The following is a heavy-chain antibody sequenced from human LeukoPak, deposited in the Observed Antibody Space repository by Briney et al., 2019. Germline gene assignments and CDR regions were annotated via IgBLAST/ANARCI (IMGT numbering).Heavy chain of an antibody. CDR1: GYTFTSYG. CDR2: INPNNGGA. Sequence: ASVKVSFKASGYTFTSYGISWVRQAPGQGLEWMGWINPNNGGANYGQKFQGRVTMTWDTSISTAYMELSRLTSDDTAVYYCGRGSDGGNWLDYWGQGALVTVSS. V-gene: IGHV1-2*02. D-gene: IGHD4-23*01. CDR3: GRGSDGGNWLDY. J-gene: IGHJ5*01.